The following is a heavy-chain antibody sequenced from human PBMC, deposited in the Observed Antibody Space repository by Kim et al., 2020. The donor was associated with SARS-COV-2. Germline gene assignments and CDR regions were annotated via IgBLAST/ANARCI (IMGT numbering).Heavy chain of an antibody. CDR1: GFTFSSYW. CDR2: INSDGSST. J-gene: IGHJ6*02. CDR3: ARTGDYYYGMDV. V-gene: IGHV3-74*01. Sequence: GGSLRLFCAASGFTFSSYWMHWVRQAPGKGLVWVSRINSDGSSTSYADSVKGRFTISRDNAKNTLYLQMNSLRAEDTAVYYCARTGDYYYGMDVWGQGTTVTVSS. D-gene: IGHD7-27*01.